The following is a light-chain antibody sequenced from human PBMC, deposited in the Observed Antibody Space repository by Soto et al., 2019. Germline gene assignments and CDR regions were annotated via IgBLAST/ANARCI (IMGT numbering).Light chain of an antibody. J-gene: IGKJ1*01. CDR1: QSISSW. CDR3: QQYNSYPWT. CDR2: DAS. Sequence: DIQMTQSPSTLSASVGDRVTMTCRASQSISSWLAWYQQKPGKAPKLLIYDASSLESGVPSRFSGSGSGTEFTLTISRLQPDDFANYYCQQYNSYPWTFGPGTKGEIK. V-gene: IGKV1-5*01.